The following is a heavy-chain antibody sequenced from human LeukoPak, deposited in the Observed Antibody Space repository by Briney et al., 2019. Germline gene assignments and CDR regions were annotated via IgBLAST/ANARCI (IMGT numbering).Heavy chain of an antibody. J-gene: IGHJ4*02. Sequence: GGSLRLSCDASGFKFNNHWMSWIRQAPGKGLEWVAKIKEDGSKKKYVDSVKGRFTISRDNAQTSLNLQLTSLRAEDTAVYYCVREDDSSSSFDYWGQGTLVIVSS. CDR3: VREDDSSSSFDY. CDR1: GFKFNNHW. CDR2: IKEDGSKK. D-gene: IGHD2-2*01. V-gene: IGHV3-7*01.